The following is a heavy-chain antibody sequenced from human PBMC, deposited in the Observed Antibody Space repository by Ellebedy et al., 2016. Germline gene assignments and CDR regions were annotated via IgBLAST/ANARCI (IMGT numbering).Heavy chain of an antibody. CDR3: ARDKYGDYGYDY. V-gene: IGHV3-21*01. CDR1: GFTFTTYV. Sequence: GESLKISXAASGFTFTTYVLNWVRQAPGKGLEWVSSISSSSSYIYYADSVKGRFTISRDNAKNSLYLQMNSLRAEDTAVHYCARDKYGDYGYDYWGQGTLVTVSS. D-gene: IGHD4-17*01. CDR2: ISSSSSYI. J-gene: IGHJ4*02.